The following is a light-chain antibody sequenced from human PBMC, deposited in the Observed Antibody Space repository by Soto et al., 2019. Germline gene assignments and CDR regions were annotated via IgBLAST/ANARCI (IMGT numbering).Light chain of an antibody. CDR3: QQSYSSWAT. Sequence: DIQITQSPATLSASVGDRVTITCRASQSISSWLAWYQQKPGKAPKLLIYDASSLESGVPSRFSGSGSGTEFTLTISSLQPEDSASYCCQQSYSSWATFGGGTKVDIK. J-gene: IGKJ4*01. CDR2: DAS. CDR1: QSISSW. V-gene: IGKV1-5*01.